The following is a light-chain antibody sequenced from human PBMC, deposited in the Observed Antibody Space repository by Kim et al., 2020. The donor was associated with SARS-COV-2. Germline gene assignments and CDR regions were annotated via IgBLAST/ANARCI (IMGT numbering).Light chain of an antibody. CDR3: ELYESVSPS. CDR2: GAS. Sequence: DIQMTQSPSTLSASVGDRVTICCRASQSIRRRLAWYQQKSGRAPSLLMYGASSWESGLPSRFSGSGTGTEFTLTISSLQPEDFATYYCELYESVSPSFGGGQELEI. CDR1: QSIRRR. J-gene: IGKJ4*01. V-gene: IGKV1-5*01.